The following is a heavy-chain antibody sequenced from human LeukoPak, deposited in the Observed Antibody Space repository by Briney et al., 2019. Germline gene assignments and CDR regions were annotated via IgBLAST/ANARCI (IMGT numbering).Heavy chain of an antibody. Sequence: SETLSLTCTVYGGSFNGYYWSWIRQPPGKGLEWIGDISQSRTTNYNPSLKSRVTISADTSKNQFSLKLSSVTAADTAVYFCARDHPTPTTGYMDVWGKGTTVTVSS. CDR2: ISQSRTT. CDR1: GGSFNGYY. CDR3: ARDHPTPTTGYMDV. J-gene: IGHJ6*03. D-gene: IGHD1-26*01. V-gene: IGHV4-34*01.